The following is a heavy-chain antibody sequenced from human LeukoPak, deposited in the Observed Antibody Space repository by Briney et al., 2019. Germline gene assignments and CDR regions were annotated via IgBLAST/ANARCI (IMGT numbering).Heavy chain of an antibody. Sequence: PGGSLRLSCAASGFTFSSYAMSWVRQAPGKGLEWVSAISGSGGSTYYADSVKGRFTISRDNSKNTLYLQMNSLRAEDTAVYYCAKSPWSYYDILTGLNYMDVWGKGTTVTISS. CDR3: AKSPWSYYDILTGLNYMDV. V-gene: IGHV3-23*01. CDR1: GFTFSSYA. D-gene: IGHD3-9*01. J-gene: IGHJ6*03. CDR2: ISGSGGST.